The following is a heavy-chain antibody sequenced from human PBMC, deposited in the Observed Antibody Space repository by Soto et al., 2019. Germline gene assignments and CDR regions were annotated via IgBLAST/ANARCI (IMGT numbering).Heavy chain of an antibody. V-gene: IGHV4-34*11. CDR2: IYYSGST. CDR3: ARVRYSYGRFDP. D-gene: IGHD5-18*01. Sequence: QVQLQQWGAGLLKPSETLSLTCAVYGGSFSGYYWSWIRQPPGKGLEWIGYIYYSGSTNYNPSLKSRVTISVDTSKNQFSLKLSSVTAADTAVYYCARVRYSYGRFDPWGQGTLVTVSS. J-gene: IGHJ5*02. CDR1: GGSFSGYY.